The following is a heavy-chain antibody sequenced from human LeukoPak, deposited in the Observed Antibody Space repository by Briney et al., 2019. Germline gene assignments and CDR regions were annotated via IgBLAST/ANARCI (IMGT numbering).Heavy chain of an antibody. J-gene: IGHJ5*02. CDR1: GGSISSYY. CDR2: IYYSGST. V-gene: IGHV4-59*13. CDR3: TGGEETGMATGGWFDP. D-gene: IGHD2-15*01. Sequence: SETLSLTCSASGGSISSYYWSWIRQPPGKGLEWIGYIYYSGSTNYNPSLKSRVTISVDTSKNQFSLRLSSVTAADTAVYYCTGGEETGMATGGWFDPWGQGTLVTVSS.